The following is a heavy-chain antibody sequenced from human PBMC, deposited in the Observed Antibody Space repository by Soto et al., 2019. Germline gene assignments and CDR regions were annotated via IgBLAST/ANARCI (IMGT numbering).Heavy chain of an antibody. J-gene: IGHJ6*02. Sequence: EVQLLESGGGLVQPGGSLRLSCADSGFTFSSYAMSWVRQAPGKGLEWVSAISGSGGSTYYADSVKGRFTISRDNSKNTLYLQMNSLRAEDTAVYYCAKGLLALTVTKLGMDVWGQGTTVTVSS. CDR1: GFTFSSYA. CDR2: ISGSGGST. CDR3: AKGLLALTVTKLGMDV. D-gene: IGHD4-4*01. V-gene: IGHV3-23*01.